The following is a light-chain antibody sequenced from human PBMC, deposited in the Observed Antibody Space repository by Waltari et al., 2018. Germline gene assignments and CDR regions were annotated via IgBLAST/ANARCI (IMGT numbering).Light chain of an antibody. CDR2: DVS. J-gene: IGLJ3*02. CDR1: SNAVGAYNY. CDR3: CSYTGTYTHWV. V-gene: IGLV2-11*01. Sequence: QSALTQPRSVSGSPGQSVTISCTGTSNAVGAYNYVSCHQQHPGKAPKLMIYDVSKRPSGVPDRFSASKSGNTASLTISGLQAEDEADYYCCSYTGTYTHWVFGGGTKLTVL.